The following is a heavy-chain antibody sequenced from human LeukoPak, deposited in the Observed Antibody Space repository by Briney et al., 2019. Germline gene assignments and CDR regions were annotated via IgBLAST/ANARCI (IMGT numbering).Heavy chain of an antibody. V-gene: IGHV3-64*02. CDR3: ARRFAAQLAFVDV. J-gene: IGHJ6*04. Sequence: GGSLRLSCAASGFTVSSNYMSWVRQAPGKGLEYVSAISYNGGSTYYADSVKGRFTISRDNSKNTLYLQMGSLIPEDMGVYYCARRFAAQLAFVDVWGKGTTVTISS. CDR2: ISYNGGST. CDR1: GFTVSSNY. D-gene: IGHD3-3*02.